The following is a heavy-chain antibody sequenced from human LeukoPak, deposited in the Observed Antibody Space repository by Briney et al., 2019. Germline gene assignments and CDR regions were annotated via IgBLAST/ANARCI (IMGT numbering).Heavy chain of an antibody. CDR3: ARGGAAYYYDSSGYSRTSAEPSFDC. CDR2: MNPNSGNT. D-gene: IGHD3-22*01. Sequence: ASVKVSCKASGYTFTTYAMQWVRQAPGQRLEWMGWMNPNSGNTGYAQKFQGRVTMTRNTSISTAYMELSSLRSEDTAVYYCARGGAAYYYDSSGYSRTSAEPSFDCWGQGTLVTVSS. V-gene: IGHV1-8*02. CDR1: GYTFTTYA. J-gene: IGHJ4*02.